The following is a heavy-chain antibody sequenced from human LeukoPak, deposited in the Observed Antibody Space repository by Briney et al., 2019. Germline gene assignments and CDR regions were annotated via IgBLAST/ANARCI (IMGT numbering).Heavy chain of an antibody. V-gene: IGHV3-30-3*01. CDR3: AREQTGTDY. J-gene: IGHJ4*02. CDR1: GFTFSSYA. D-gene: IGHD1-1*01. CDR2: ISYDGSNK. Sequence: GGSLRLSCAAPGFTFSSYAMHWVRQAPGKGLEWVAVISYDGSNKYYADSVKGRFTISRDNSKNTLYLQMNSLRAEDTAVYYCAREQTGTDYWGQGTLVTVSS.